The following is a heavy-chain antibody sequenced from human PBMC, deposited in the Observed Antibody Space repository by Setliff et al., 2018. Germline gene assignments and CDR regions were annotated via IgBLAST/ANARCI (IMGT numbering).Heavy chain of an antibody. D-gene: IGHD1-26*01. CDR2: IYHSGKT. J-gene: IGHJ4*02. CDR1: GYSISSGYF. CDR3: MKKIIAGAGPPYDYFDY. Sequence: KPSETLSLTCAVSGYSISSGYFWGWIRQPPGKGLEWIGSIYHSGKTYYNPSLKSRVTLSVDKSKNQFSLKLSSVTAEDTAVYYCMKKIIAGAGPPYDYFDYWGQGTLVTVSS. V-gene: IGHV4-38-2*01.